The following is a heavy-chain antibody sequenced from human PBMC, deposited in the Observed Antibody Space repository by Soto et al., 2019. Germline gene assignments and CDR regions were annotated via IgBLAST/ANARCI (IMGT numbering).Heavy chain of an antibody. Sequence: QVQLVQSGAEVKKPGSSVKVSCKASGGTFSSYAIRWVRQAPEQGLEWMGGIIPSFGTANYAQKFQGRVTITADESTSTAYMELSSLRSEDTAVYYCARVDSNYDYYYYGMDVWGQGTTVTVSS. J-gene: IGHJ6*02. CDR3: ARVDSNYDYYYYGMDV. CDR1: GGTFSSYA. V-gene: IGHV1-69*12. D-gene: IGHD4-4*01. CDR2: IIPSFGTA.